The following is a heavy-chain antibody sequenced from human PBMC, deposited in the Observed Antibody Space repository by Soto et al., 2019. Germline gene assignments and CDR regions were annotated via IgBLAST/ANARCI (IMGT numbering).Heavy chain of an antibody. CDR3: AKDKGSGSGYYYYYYMDV. CDR2: ICWNSGSI. J-gene: IGHJ6*03. V-gene: IGHV3-9*01. D-gene: IGHD3-3*01. Sequence: EVQLVESGGGLVQPGRSLRLSCAASGFTFDDYAMHWVRQAPGKGLEWVSGICWNSGSIGYADSVKGRFTISRDNAKNSLYLQMNSLRAEDTALYYCAKDKGSGSGYYYYYYMDVWGKGTTVTVSS. CDR1: GFTFDDYA.